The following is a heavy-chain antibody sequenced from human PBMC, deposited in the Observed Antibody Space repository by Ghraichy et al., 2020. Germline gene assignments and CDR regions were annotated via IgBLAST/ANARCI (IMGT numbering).Heavy chain of an antibody. CDR2: IKTDGGDT. V-gene: IGHV3-74*01. Sequence: GGSLRLSCEASGFTFRNYWMHWVRQAPGKGLVWVSRIKTDGGDTRYADSVKGRFIISRDNVQNTMYLQINSLRADDTAVYYCVRDGHHWNFDYWGQGTLLTVSS. J-gene: IGHJ4*02. CDR1: GFTFRNYW. D-gene: IGHD1-1*01. CDR3: VRDGHHWNFDY.